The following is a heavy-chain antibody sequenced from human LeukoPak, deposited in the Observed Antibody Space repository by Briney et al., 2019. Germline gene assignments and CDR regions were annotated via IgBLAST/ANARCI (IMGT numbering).Heavy chain of an antibody. D-gene: IGHD1-26*01. J-gene: IGHJ4*02. V-gene: IGHV5-51*01. CDR3: ARPDPYSGSHRLWDY. Sequence: GESLKISCKGSGYSFTSYWIGWVRQMPGKGLEWTGIIYPGDSDTRYSPSFQGQFTISADKSISTAYLQWSSLKASDTAMYYCARPDPYSGSHRLWDYWGQGTLVTVSS. CDR2: IYPGDSDT. CDR1: GYSFTSYW.